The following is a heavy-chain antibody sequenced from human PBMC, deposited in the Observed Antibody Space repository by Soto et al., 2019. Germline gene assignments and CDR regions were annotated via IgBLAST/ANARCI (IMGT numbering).Heavy chain of an antibody. CDR1: GFTFSSYG. J-gene: IGHJ5*02. D-gene: IGHD3-10*01. Sequence: QVQLVESGGGVVQPGRSLRLSCAASGFTFSSYGMHWVRQAPGKGLEWVAVIWYDGSNKYYVDSVKGRFTISRDNSKNTLYLQMNSLRAEDTAVYYCAREGMVRGVIPNWFDPWGQGTLVTVSS. CDR2: IWYDGSNK. CDR3: AREGMVRGVIPNWFDP. V-gene: IGHV3-33*01.